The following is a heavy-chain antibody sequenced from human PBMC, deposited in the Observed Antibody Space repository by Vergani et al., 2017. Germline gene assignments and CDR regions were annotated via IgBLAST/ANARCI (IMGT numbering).Heavy chain of an antibody. CDR3: AKGQYYDFWSGYHYYFDY. J-gene: IGHJ4*02. D-gene: IGHD3-3*01. CDR1: GFTFSSYG. Sequence: QVQLVESGGGVVQPGRSLRLSCAASGFTFSSYGMHWVRQAPGKGLEWVTIISYDGSNKDYADSVKGRFTISRDNSKSRVYLQMNSLRAEDTAVYYCAKGQYYDFWSGYHYYFDYWGQGTLVTVSS. V-gene: IGHV3-30*18. CDR2: ISYDGSNK.